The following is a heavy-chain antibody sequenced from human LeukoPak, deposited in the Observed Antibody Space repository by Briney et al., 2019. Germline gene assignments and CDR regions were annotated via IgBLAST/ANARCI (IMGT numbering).Heavy chain of an antibody. CDR1: GFTFSSYA. D-gene: IGHD3-22*01. CDR2: ISGSGGST. J-gene: IGHJ4*02. CDR3: AKAAVPWYYYDSSGYYPSYYFDY. Sequence: GGSLRLSCAASGFTFSSYAMSWVRQAPGKGLEWVSAISGSGGSTYYADSVKGRFAISRDNSKNTLYLQMNSLRAEDTAVYYCAKAAVPWYYYDSSGYYPSYYFDYWGQGTLVTVSS. V-gene: IGHV3-23*01.